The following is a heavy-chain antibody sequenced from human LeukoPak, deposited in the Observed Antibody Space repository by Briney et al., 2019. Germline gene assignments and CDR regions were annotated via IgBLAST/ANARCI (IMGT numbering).Heavy chain of an antibody. CDR1: GFTFSSYG. Sequence: PGGSLRLSCAASGFTFSSYGMSWVRQAPGKGLEWVSAISGSGGNIYYADSVKGRFTISRDNAKSTVYLQMNSLRAEDTAVYYCAKDLLQWEVPAVRGVFDWGRGTLVTVSS. CDR3: AKDLLQWEVPAVRGVFD. J-gene: IGHJ4*02. V-gene: IGHV3-23*01. D-gene: IGHD1-26*01. CDR2: ISGSGGNI.